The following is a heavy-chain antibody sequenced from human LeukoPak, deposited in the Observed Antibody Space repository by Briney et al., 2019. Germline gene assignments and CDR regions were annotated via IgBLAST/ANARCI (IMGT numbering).Heavy chain of an antibody. Sequence: SETLFLTCAVSGGSFSGFYWSWIRQPPGGGLEWIADINHSGTTNYNPSLKSRVTISVDTSKNQFSLNLKSMTAADTAVYYCTRQYSSSYYSDYWGQGTLVTVSS. CDR1: GGSFSGFY. V-gene: IGHV4-34*01. D-gene: IGHD6-6*01. CDR3: TRQYSSSYYSDY. CDR2: INHSGTT. J-gene: IGHJ4*02.